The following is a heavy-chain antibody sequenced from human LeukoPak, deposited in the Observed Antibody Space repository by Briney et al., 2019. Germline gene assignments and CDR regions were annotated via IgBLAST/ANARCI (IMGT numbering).Heavy chain of an antibody. V-gene: IGHV1-69*04. J-gene: IGHJ5*02. Sequence: ASVKVSCKASGGTFSSYAISWVRQAPGQGLEWMGRIIPIFGIANYAQKFQGRVTITADKSTSTAYMGLSSLRSEDTAAYYCASEPEYCSSTSCYSWFDPWGQGTLVTVSS. CDR1: GGTFSSYA. CDR3: ASEPEYCSSTSCYSWFDP. CDR2: IIPIFGIA. D-gene: IGHD2-2*02.